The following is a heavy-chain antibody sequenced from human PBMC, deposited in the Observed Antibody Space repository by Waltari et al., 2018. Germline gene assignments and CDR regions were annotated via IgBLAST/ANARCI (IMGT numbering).Heavy chain of an antibody. J-gene: IGHJ4*02. Sequence: EVQLVESGGGLIQPGGSLRRSCAASGFTVSSNYLSWVRPAPGKGLEWVSVIYSGGSTYYADSVKGRFTISRDNSKNTLYLQMNSLRAEDTAVYYCARDQDYYGSGSYPYWGQGTLVTVSS. CDR1: GFTVSSNY. CDR3: ARDQDYYGSGSYPY. V-gene: IGHV3-53*01. D-gene: IGHD3-10*01. CDR2: IYSGGST.